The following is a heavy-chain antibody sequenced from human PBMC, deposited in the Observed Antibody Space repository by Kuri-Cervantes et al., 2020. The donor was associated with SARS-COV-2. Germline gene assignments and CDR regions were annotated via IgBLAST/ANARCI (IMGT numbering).Heavy chain of an antibody. CDR2: INPNSGGT. CDR1: GYTFTGYY. Sequence: ASVKVSCKASGYTFTGYYMHWVRQAPGQGLEWMGWINPNSGGTNYAQKFQGWVTMTRDTSISTAYMELSRLRSDDTAVYYCAGGTNINYYGMDVWGQGTTVTVSS. V-gene: IGHV1-2*04. D-gene: IGHD1/OR15-1a*01. J-gene: IGHJ6*02. CDR3: AGGTNINYYGMDV.